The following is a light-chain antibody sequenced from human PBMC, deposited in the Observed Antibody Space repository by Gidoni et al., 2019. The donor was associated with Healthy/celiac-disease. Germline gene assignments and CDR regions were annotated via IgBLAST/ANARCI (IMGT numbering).Light chain of an antibody. Sequence: QSALTQPASASGSPGQSITISCTGTSSDVGGYNYVSWYQQHPGKAPKLMIYDVSNRPSGVSNRFSGSKSGNPASLTISGLQAEDEADYYCSSYTSSSTLVVFGTGTKVTVL. J-gene: IGLJ1*01. CDR3: SSYTSSSTLVV. CDR2: DVS. V-gene: IGLV2-14*03. CDR1: SSDVGGYNY.